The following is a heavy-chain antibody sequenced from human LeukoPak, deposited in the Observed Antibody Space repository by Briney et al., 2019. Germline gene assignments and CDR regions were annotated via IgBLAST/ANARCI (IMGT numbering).Heavy chain of an antibody. J-gene: IGHJ4*02. CDR2: ISAYNGNT. Sequence: ASVKVSCKASGYTFTSYGISWVRQAPGQGLEWMGWISAYNGNTNYAQKLQGRVTMTTDTSTSTAYMELRSLRSDGTAVYYCARDHPTKATNSKIDYWGQGTLVTVSS. CDR3: ARDHPTKATNSKIDY. D-gene: IGHD1-26*01. V-gene: IGHV1-18*01. CDR1: GYTFTSYG.